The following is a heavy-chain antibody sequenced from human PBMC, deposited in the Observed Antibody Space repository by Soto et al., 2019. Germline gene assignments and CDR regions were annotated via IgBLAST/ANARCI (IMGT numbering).Heavy chain of an antibody. CDR2: INPSGGT. CDR3: ARDSEDSSGYWGGAFDI. V-gene: IGHV1-46*01. J-gene: IGHJ3*02. Sequence: ASVKVSCKASGYSFTSYYIHWVRQAPGQGLEWMGIINPSGGTSYAQKFQGRVTMTRDTSASTAYMELSSLRSEDTAVYYCARDSEDSSGYWGGAFDIWGQGTMVTVSS. D-gene: IGHD3-22*01. CDR1: GYSFTSYY.